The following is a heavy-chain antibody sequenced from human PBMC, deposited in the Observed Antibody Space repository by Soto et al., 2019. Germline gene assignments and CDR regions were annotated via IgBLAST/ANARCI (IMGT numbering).Heavy chain of an antibody. CDR2: ISYDGSNK. J-gene: IGHJ4*02. CDR1: GFTISSYA. CDR3: ARDPYYDFWSGQNMGDFDY. D-gene: IGHD3-3*01. V-gene: IGHV3-30-3*01. Sequence: PGGPMRLSCAATGFTISSYAMHWVRQAPGKGLEWVAVISYDGSNKYYADSVKGRFTISRDNSKNTLYLQMNSLRAEDTAVYYCARDPYYDFWSGQNMGDFDYWGQGTLVTVSS.